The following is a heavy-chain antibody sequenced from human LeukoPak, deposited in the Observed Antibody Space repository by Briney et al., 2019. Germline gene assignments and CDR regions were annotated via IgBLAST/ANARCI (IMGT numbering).Heavy chain of an antibody. CDR1: GFTFSSYS. CDR3: ARRWPARDTVMVSTMIKWYFDL. J-gene: IGHJ2*01. V-gene: IGHV3-64*01. D-gene: IGHD5-18*01. CDR2: INSNGGST. Sequence: GGSLRLSCAASGFTFSSYSMHWVRQAPGKGLEYVSGINSNGGSTYYTNSVKGRFTISRDNSKNTLYLQMGSLRAEDMAVYYCARRWPARDTVMVSTMIKWYFDLWGRGTLVTVSS.